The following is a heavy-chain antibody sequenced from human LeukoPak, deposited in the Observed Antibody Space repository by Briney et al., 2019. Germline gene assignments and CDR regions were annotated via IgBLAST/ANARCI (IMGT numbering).Heavy chain of an antibody. Sequence: PSQTLSLTCTVSGGSISSGGYYWSWIRQPPGKGLEWIGYIYHSGSTYYNPSLKSRVTISVDRSKNQFSLKLSSVTAADTAVYYCARGAPGSKDYWGQGTLVTVSS. V-gene: IGHV4-30-2*01. J-gene: IGHJ4*02. CDR3: ARGAPGSKDY. CDR2: IYHSGST. CDR1: GGSISSGGYY. D-gene: IGHD2-2*01.